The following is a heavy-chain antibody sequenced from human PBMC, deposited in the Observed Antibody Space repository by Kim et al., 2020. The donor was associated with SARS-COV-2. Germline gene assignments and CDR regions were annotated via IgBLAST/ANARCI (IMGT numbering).Heavy chain of an antibody. V-gene: IGHV1-8*01. D-gene: IGHD6-13*01. CDR1: GYTFTSYD. Sequence: ASVKVSCKASGYTFTSYDINWVRQATGQGLEWMGWMNPNSGNTGYAQKFQGRVTMTRNTSISTAYMELSSLGSEDTAVYYCARGRGSSSWLNYYYYGMDVWGQGTTVTVS. CDR2: MNPNSGNT. J-gene: IGHJ6*02. CDR3: ARGRGSSSWLNYYYYGMDV.